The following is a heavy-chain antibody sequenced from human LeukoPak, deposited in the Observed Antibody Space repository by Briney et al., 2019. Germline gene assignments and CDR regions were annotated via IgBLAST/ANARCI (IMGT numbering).Heavy chain of an antibody. J-gene: IGHJ6*03. D-gene: IGHD6-13*01. Sequence: SQTLSLTCTVSGGSISSGDYYWSWIRQPPGKGLEWIAYMYYSGSTYYNPSLKSRVTMSADTSKNQLSLKLSSVTAADAAVYYCARRTSWKQLGKYYYYYYMDVWGKGTTVTVSS. CDR3: ARRTSWKQLGKYYYYYYMDV. V-gene: IGHV4-30-4*01. CDR2: MYYSGST. CDR1: GGSISSGDYY.